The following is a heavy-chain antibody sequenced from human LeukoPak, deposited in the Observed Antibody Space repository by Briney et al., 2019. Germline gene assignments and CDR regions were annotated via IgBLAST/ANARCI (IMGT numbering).Heavy chain of an antibody. CDR3: ARGYYDFGY. Sequence: GGSLRLSCAASGFTFSSYAMHWVRQAPGKGLEWVAVISYDGSNKYYADSVKGRFTISRDNSKNTLYLQMNSLSAEDTAVYYCARGYYDFGYWGQGTLVTVSS. CDR1: GFTFSSYA. D-gene: IGHD3-16*01. V-gene: IGHV3-30-3*01. CDR2: ISYDGSNK. J-gene: IGHJ4*02.